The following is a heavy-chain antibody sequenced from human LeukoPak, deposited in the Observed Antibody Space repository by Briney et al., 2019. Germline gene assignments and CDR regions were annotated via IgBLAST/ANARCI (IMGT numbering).Heavy chain of an antibody. CDR2: IYYSGST. D-gene: IGHD3-16*01. J-gene: IGHJ4*02. CDR1: GGSISSYY. Sequence: SETLSLTCTVSGGSISSYYWSWIRQPPGKGLEWIGYIYYSGSTNYNPSLKSRVTISVDTSKNQFSLKLSSVTAADTAVYYCARAAGGELPDYWGQGTLVTVSS. CDR3: ARAAGGELPDY. V-gene: IGHV4-59*01.